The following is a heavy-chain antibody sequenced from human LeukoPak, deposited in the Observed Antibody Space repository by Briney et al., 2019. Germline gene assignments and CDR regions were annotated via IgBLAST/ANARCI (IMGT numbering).Heavy chain of an antibody. CDR2: IYYGGST. CDR3: ASTMYCSSTSCLRFDY. V-gene: IGHV4-39*01. J-gene: IGHJ4*02. Sequence: SETLSLTCTVSGGSISSSSYYWGWIRQPPGKGLEWIGTIYYGGSTYYNPSLTSRVTISVDTSKNQFSLKVSSVTAADTAVYYCASTMYCSSTSCLRFDYWGQGTLVTVSS. D-gene: IGHD2-2*01. CDR1: GGSISSSSYY.